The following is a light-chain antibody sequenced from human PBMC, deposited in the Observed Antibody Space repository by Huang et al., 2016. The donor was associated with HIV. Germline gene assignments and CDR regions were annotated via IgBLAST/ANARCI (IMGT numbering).Light chain of an antibody. CDR1: QSVGSK. Sequence: EIVLTQSPATLSVSPGERATLSCRASQSVGSKLAWYQQKPVQAPRLLLYGASTRAPDVPARFSGSGSGTDFTLTISSLQSEDFAVYFCQQYNDWPPELSFGGGTKVEI. J-gene: IGKJ4*01. CDR2: GAS. V-gene: IGKV3-15*01. CDR3: QQYNDWPPELS.